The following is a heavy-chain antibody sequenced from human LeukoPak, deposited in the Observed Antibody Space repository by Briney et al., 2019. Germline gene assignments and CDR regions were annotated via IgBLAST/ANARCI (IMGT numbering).Heavy chain of an antibody. D-gene: IGHD2-2*01. J-gene: IGHJ5*02. CDR2: ISGSGGST. V-gene: IGHV3-23*01. CDR3: AKETYCSSTSCYSDNWFDP. Sequence: GGSLRLSCAASGFTFSSYAMSWVRQAPGKGLEWVSAISGSGGSTYYADSEKGRFTISRDNSKNTLYLQMNSLRAEDTAVYYCAKETYCSSTSCYSDNWFDPWGQGTLVTVSS. CDR1: GFTFSSYA.